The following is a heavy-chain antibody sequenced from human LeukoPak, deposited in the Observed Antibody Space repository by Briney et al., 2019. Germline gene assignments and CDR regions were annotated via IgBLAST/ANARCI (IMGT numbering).Heavy chain of an antibody. Sequence: GGSLRLSCAASGFTFSSYAMSWVRQAPGKGLEWVAVISYDGSNKYYADSVKGRFTISRDNSKNTLYLQMNSLKTEDTAVYYCARDPPIGGWYYYALDVWGQGTTVTVSS. D-gene: IGHD6-19*01. CDR3: ARDPPIGGWYYYALDV. V-gene: IGHV3-30*04. J-gene: IGHJ6*02. CDR2: ISYDGSNK. CDR1: GFTFSSYA.